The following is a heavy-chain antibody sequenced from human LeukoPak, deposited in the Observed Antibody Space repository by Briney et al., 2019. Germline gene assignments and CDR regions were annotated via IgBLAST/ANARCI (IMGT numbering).Heavy chain of an antibody. V-gene: IGHV1-8*01. CDR2: MNPNSGNT. CDR3: ARGPLVVAATNYYYGMDV. D-gene: IGHD2-15*01. CDR1: XXTFTXXX. Sequence: XVSCXAXXXTFTXXXXNWVRQATGQGLEWMGWMNPNSGNTGYAQKFQGRGTMTRNTSIRTAYMELSSLRSEDTAVYYCARGPLVVAATNYYYGMDVWGQGTTVTVSS. J-gene: IGHJ6*02.